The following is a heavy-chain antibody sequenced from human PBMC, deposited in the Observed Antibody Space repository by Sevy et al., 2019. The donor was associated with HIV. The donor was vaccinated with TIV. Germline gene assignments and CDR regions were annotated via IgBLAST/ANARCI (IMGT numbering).Heavy chain of an antibody. J-gene: IGHJ4*02. CDR2: ISWNSGRI. V-gene: IGHV3-9*01. D-gene: IGHD3-22*01. Sequence: GGSLRLSCAASGFTFEDYALHRVRQVPGKGLEWVSGISWNSGRIGYADSVKGRFTISRDNAKNSLYLQMNSLRAEDTAFYYCAKDSYYDSSGYFDAWGQGTLVTVSS. CDR1: GFTFEDYA. CDR3: AKDSYYDSSGYFDA.